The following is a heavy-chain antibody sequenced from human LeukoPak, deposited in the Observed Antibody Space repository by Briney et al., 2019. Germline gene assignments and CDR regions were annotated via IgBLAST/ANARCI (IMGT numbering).Heavy chain of an antibody. J-gene: IGHJ4*02. CDR3: ARDDAAAAGGY. D-gene: IGHD6-13*01. V-gene: IGHV1-18*01. CDR2: ISAYKGNT. Sequence: GASVTVSCKASGYTFTSYGISWVRQAPGQGLEWMGWISAYKGNTNYAQKFQGRVTMTTDTSTSTAYMELRSPRSDDTAVYYCARDDAAAAGGYWGQGTLVTVSS. CDR1: GYTFTSYG.